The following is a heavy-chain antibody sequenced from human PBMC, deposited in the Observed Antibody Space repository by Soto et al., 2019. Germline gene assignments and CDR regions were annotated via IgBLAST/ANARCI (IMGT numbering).Heavy chain of an antibody. CDR1: GGSFSGYF. Sequence: SETLSLTCVVSGGSFSGYFWTWIRQSPGRGLEWIGEISHSGSRNYNPAFQSRVIISVDSSKNHVTLKLSSVTAAGSATYFCARGLAYDRPITVAEPFDSWGQGTLVTVSS. V-gene: IGHV4-34*01. CDR2: ISHSGSR. D-gene: IGHD6-19*01. J-gene: IGHJ4*02. CDR3: ARGLAYDRPITVAEPFDS.